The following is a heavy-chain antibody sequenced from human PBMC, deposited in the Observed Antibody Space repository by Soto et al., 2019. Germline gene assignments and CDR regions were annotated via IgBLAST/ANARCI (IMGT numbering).Heavy chain of an antibody. Sequence: GSLRLSCAASGFTFSSYAMSWVRQAPGKGLEWVSAISGSGGSTYYADSVKGRFTISRDNSKNTLYLQMNSLRAEDTAVYYCAKDSTYYDFRSGYTPPDYWGQGTLVTVSS. CDR1: GFTFSSYA. CDR3: AKDSTYYDFRSGYTPPDY. D-gene: IGHD3-3*01. J-gene: IGHJ4*02. V-gene: IGHV3-23*01. CDR2: ISGSGGST.